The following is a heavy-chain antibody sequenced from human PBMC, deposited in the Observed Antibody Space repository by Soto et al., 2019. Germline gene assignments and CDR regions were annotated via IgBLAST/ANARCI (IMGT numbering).Heavy chain of an antibody. J-gene: IGHJ5*02. CDR1: GYTFTSYW. Sequence: RGESLKISCKGSGYTFTSYWIAWVRQMPGKGLEWMGIIYPDDSDTRYSPSFQGQVTFSADRSINTAYLQWNGLKASDTAMYYCARHHRDDSSGRWFDPWGQGTLVTVSS. CDR3: ARHHRDDSSGRWFDP. CDR2: IYPDDSDT. V-gene: IGHV5-51*01. D-gene: IGHD3-22*01.